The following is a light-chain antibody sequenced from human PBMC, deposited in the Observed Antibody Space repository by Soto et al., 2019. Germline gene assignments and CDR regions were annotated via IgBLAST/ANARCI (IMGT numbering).Light chain of an antibody. V-gene: IGLV6-57*03. CDR2: EDN. J-gene: IGLJ2*01. CDR3: QSYDSTTVV. Sequence: NFMLTQPHSVSESPGQTVIISCTRSSGAIASNSVQWYQQRPGSAPSTVIYEDNQRPSWVLDRCSGSTDGSSNSASLIISGLHAEDEADYYFQSYDSTTVVFGGGTKLTVL. CDR1: SGAIASNS.